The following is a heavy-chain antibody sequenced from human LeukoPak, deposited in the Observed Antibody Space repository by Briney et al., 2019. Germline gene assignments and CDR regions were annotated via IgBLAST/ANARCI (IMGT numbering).Heavy chain of an antibody. CDR3: ARPLGAYSSSWYLSGIFDY. J-gene: IGHJ4*02. V-gene: IGHV1-2*02. D-gene: IGHD6-13*01. Sequence: ASVKVSCKASGYTITDYYIHWVRQAPGQGLEWMGWINPNSGGTNYAQKFQGRVTMTSDTSISTAYMELSRLRSDDTAVYYCARPLGAYSSSWYLSGIFDYWGQGTLVTVSS. CDR2: INPNSGGT. CDR1: GYTITDYY.